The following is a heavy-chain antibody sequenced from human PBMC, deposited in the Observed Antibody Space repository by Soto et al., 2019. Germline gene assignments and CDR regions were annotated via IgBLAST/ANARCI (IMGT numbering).Heavy chain of an antibody. D-gene: IGHD3-10*01. CDR3: ARDIMVRGVPPKWFDS. CDR2: IYYSGST. V-gene: IGHV4-30-4*01. CDR1: GGSISSGDYY. Sequence: PXQTLSRPCTVSGGSISSGDYYWSWIRQPPGKVLEWIGYIYYSGSTYYNPSLKSRVTISVDTSKNQFSLKLSSVTAADTAVYYCARDIMVRGVPPKWFDSWGQGTLVTFSS. J-gene: IGHJ5*01.